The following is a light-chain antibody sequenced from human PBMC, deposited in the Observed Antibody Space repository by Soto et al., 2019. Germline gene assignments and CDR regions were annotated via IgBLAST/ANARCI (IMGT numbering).Light chain of an antibody. V-gene: IGLV2-8*01. J-gene: IGLJ1*01. CDR1: KNDIGVYDF. CDR2: EVV. Sequence: SVLGQPTSASGTLGHSVTFSCTRTKNDIGVYDFFFWYQHHPGKAPRLIVYEVVQVPAGVSDRLSGSNVGITTSRAVSRLQAADAGDYYCKSYAGSSTYVFGSGGKVTL. CDR3: KSYAGSSTYV.